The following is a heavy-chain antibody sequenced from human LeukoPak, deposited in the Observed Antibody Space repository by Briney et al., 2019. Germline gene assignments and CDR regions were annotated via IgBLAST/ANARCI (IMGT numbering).Heavy chain of an antibody. J-gene: IGHJ4*02. D-gene: IGHD5-18*01. CDR1: GFTVGSNS. Sequence: GGSLRLSCTVSGFTVGSNSMSWVRQAPGKGLEWVSFIYSGGNTHYSDSVKGRFTISRDNSKNTLYLQMNSLRAEDTAIYYCAKDQGYSYGYVSYWGQGTLVTVSS. CDR3: AKDQGYSYGYVSY. CDR2: IYSGGNT. V-gene: IGHV3-53*05.